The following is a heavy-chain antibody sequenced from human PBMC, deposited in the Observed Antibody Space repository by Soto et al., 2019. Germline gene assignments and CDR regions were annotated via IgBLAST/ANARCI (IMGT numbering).Heavy chain of an antibody. CDR2: IYYSGST. CDR1: GGSISSYY. J-gene: IGHJ5*02. V-gene: IGHV4-59*01. CDR3: ARGGYSYGLSRVGWFDP. Sequence: PSETLSLTCTVSGGSISSYYWSWIRQPPGKGLEWIGYIYYSGSTNYNPSLKSRVTISVDTSKNQFSLKLSSVTAADTAVYYCARGGYSYGLSRVGWFDPWGQGTLVTVSS. D-gene: IGHD5-18*01.